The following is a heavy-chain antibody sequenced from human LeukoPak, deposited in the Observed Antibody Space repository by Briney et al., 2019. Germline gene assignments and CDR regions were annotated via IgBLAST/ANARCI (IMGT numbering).Heavy chain of an antibody. Sequence: PSETLTLTCTVSGGSISSYYWSWIRQPPGKGLEWIGYIDYSGSTNYNPSLKSRVTISVDTSKNHFSLKLSSVTAADTAVYYCASSFTKWFGDLFGYWGQGTLVTVSS. CDR3: ASSFTKWFGDLFGY. D-gene: IGHD3-10*01. V-gene: IGHV4-59*08. J-gene: IGHJ4*02. CDR1: GGSISSYY. CDR2: IDYSGST.